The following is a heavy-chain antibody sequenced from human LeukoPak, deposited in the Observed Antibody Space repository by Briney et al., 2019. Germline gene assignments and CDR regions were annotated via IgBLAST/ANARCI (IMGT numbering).Heavy chain of an antibody. CDR1: GYSFTSYW. D-gene: IGHD5-24*01. CDR3: ARKEVATIVEVSGDWFDP. CDR2: IYPGDSDT. V-gene: IGHV5-51*01. Sequence: GESLKIFCKGSGYSFTSYWIGWVRQMPGKGLEWMGIIYPGDSDTRYSPSFQGQVTISADKSISTAYLQWSSLKASDTAMYYCARKEVATIVEVSGDWFDPWGQGTLVTVSS. J-gene: IGHJ5*02.